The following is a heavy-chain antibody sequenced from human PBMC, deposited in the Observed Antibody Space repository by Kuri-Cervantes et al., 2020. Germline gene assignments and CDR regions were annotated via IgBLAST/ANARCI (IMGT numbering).Heavy chain of an antibody. CDR1: GFRFSDSW. Sequence: GESLKISCTASGFRFSDSWMSWVRQVPGKGLEWVASIEPDGSDKYFVDSVRGRFSLSRDNAKSSLYLQMNSLRAEDTAVYYCVRDPAFRAFDIWGQGAMVTVSS. J-gene: IGHJ3*02. CDR3: VRDPAFRAFDI. CDR2: IEPDGSDK. V-gene: IGHV3-7*04. D-gene: IGHD2-2*01.